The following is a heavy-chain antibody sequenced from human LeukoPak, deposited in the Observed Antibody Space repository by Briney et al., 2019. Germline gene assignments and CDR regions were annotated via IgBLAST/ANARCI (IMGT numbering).Heavy chain of an antibody. V-gene: IGHV4-59*08. J-gene: IGHJ4*02. CDR2: IYYSGST. D-gene: IGHD7-27*01. CDR3: VRGSWGSDFDY. CDR1: GGSISSYY. Sequence: PSETLSLTCTVSGGSISSYYWSWIRQPPGKGLEWIGYIYYSGSTDYNPSLKSRVTISVDTSKNQFSLKLSSVTAADTAIYYCVRGSWGSDFDYWGQGTLVTVSS.